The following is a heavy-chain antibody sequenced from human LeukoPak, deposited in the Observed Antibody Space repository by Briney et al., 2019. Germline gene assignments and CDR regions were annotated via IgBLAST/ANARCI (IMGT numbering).Heavy chain of an antibody. Sequence: GGSLSLSCAVSGFTFGSYAMIWVRQAPGKGLEWVLSISGGWDSTYYADSEKGRFPIPRHSSKNTLSRQVNSLSAEHTAVLYLAKLTYATGGFSDYWGEGTLVTVSS. CDR1: GFTFGSYA. J-gene: IGHJ4*02. CDR2: ISGGWDST. D-gene: IGHD7-27*01. CDR3: AKLTYATGGFSDY. V-gene: IGHV3-23*01.